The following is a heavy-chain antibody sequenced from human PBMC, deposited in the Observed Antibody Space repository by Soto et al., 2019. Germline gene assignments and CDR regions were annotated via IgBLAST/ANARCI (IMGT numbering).Heavy chain of an antibody. Sequence: ASVKVSCKASGYTFTDYFIHWVRQAPGQGFEWMGWINPNSRGTNYAQKFQGRVTMTRDTSNSTAYMELRGLTSDDTAVYYCARVTLKAGNWFDPWGQGTLVTVS. CDR2: INPNSRGT. J-gene: IGHJ5*02. CDR3: ARVTLKAGNWFDP. V-gene: IGHV1-2*02. CDR1: GYTFTDYF.